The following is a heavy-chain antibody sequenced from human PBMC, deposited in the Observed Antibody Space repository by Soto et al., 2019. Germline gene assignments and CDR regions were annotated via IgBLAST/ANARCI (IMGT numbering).Heavy chain of an antibody. Sequence: SETLSLTCAVYGGSFSGYYWSWIRQPPGKGLEWIGEINHSGSTNYNPSLKSRVTISVDTSKNQFSLKLSSVTAADTAVYYCARVVGIRFPSAPPKSYYYYYMDVWGKGTTVTVSS. V-gene: IGHV4-34*01. CDR1: GGSFSGYY. CDR3: ARVVGIRFPSAPPKSYYYYYMDV. J-gene: IGHJ6*03. CDR2: INHSGST. D-gene: IGHD3-3*01.